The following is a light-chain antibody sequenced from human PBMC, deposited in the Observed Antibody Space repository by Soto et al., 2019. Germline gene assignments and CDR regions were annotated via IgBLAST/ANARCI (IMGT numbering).Light chain of an antibody. V-gene: IGKV1-16*02. CDR3: IPYESYPYT. J-gene: IGKJ2*01. CDR2: DAS. Sequence: DIQMTQSPSSLAASVGDGVTVTCRAIQGIRHYLAWYQQKPGKDHVSLIYDASNLQSGVKSKFSGSGSGTHFTLTIRSIQPEDFATYFCIPYESYPYTFGQVKKVDLK. CDR1: QGIRHY.